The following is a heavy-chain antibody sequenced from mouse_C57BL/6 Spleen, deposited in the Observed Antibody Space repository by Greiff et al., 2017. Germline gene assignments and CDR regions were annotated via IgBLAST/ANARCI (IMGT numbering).Heavy chain of an antibody. Sequence: QVQLQQPGAELVKPGASVKLSCKASGYTFTSYWMHWVKPRPGQGLEWIGMIHPNSGSTNFNEKFKSKATLTVDKSSSTAYMQLSSLTSEDSAVYYCARSPDGYYMDYWGQGTSVTVSS. CDR1: GYTFTSYW. CDR2: IHPNSGST. V-gene: IGHV1-64*01. D-gene: IGHD2-3*01. J-gene: IGHJ4*01. CDR3: ARSPDGYYMDY.